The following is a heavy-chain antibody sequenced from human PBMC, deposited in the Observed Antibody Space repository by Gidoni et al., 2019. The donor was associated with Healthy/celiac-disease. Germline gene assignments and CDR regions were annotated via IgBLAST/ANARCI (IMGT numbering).Heavy chain of an antibody. CDR3: ARDPRPPYYDFWSGYDYDYGMDV. J-gene: IGHJ6*02. CDR2: KKQEGSEK. CDR1: GFTFSSSW. D-gene: IGHD3-3*01. Sequence: EVQLVESGGGLVQPGGSLRLSCAASGFTFSSSWMSWVRRAPGKGLEWVANKKQEGSEKCYVDSVKGRFTSSRDNAKNSLYLQMNSLRAEDTAGYYCARDPRPPYYDFWSGYDYDYGMDVWGQGTTVTVSS. V-gene: IGHV3-7*03.